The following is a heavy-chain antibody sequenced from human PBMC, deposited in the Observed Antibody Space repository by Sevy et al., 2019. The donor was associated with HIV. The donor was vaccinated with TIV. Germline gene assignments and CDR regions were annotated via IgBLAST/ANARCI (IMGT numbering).Heavy chain of an antibody. CDR3: ARDLEFYDYGDYGPAFMPDY. CDR1: GFTFSTYG. Sequence: GGSLRLSCAASGFTFSTYGMHWVRQAPGKGLEWVALIWFDGSNTYYADSVKGRFTISRDIAKNILHLQMNSLRAEDTAVYYCARDLEFYDYGDYGPAFMPDYWGQGTLVTVSS. D-gene: IGHD4-17*01. CDR2: IWFDGSNT. J-gene: IGHJ4*02. V-gene: IGHV3-33*01.